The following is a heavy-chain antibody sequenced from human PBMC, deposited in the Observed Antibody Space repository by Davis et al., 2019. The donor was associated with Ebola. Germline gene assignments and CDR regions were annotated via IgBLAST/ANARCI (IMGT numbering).Heavy chain of an antibody. D-gene: IGHD6-6*01. CDR3: ARDLYEGGQLVLPYYYGMDV. CDR1: GFTFDDYA. V-gene: IGHV3-43*02. CDR2: ISGDGGST. Sequence: GESLKISCAASGFTFDDYAMHWVRQAPGKGLEWVSLISGDGGSTYYADSVKGRFTISRDNSKNTLYLQMNSLRAEDTAVYYCARDLYEGGQLVLPYYYGMDVWGQGTTVTVSS. J-gene: IGHJ6*02.